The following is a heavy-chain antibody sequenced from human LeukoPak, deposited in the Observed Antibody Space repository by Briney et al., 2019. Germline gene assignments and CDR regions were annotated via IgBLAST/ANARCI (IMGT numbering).Heavy chain of an antibody. CDR1: GFTFSTYW. CDR2: IKQDGSEK. J-gene: IGHJ4*02. D-gene: IGHD6-13*01. V-gene: IGHV3-7*01. CDR3: ARDSAGNDY. Sequence: GGSLRLSCAASGFTFSTYWMSWVRQAPGKGLEWVANIKQDGSEKYCVDSVKGRFTISRDNAKNSLYLQMNSLRAEDTAMYYCARDSAGNDYWGQGTLVTVSS.